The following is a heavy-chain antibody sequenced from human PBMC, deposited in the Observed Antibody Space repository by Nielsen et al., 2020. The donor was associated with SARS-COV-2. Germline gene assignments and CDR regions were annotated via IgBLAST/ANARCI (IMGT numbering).Heavy chain of an antibody. V-gene: IGHV1-69*13. J-gene: IGHJ4*02. Sequence: SVKVSCKASGGTFSSYAISWVRQAPGQGLEWMGGIIPIFGTANYAQKFQGRVTITADESTSTAYMELSSLRSEDTAVYYCARARERLVVPAAIHYWGQGTPVTVSS. D-gene: IGHD2-2*01. CDR3: ARARERLVVPAAIHY. CDR2: IIPIFGTA. CDR1: GGTFSSYA.